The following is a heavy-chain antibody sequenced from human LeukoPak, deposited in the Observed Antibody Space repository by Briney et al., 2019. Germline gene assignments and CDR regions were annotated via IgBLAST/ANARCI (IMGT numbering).Heavy chain of an antibody. V-gene: IGHV4-39*07. CDR2: INHSGST. D-gene: IGHD3-22*01. J-gene: IGHJ3*02. Sequence: SETLSLTCTVSGGSISSSNYYWGWIRQPPGKGLEWIGEINHSGSTNYNPSLKSRVTISVDTSKNQFSLKLSSVTAADTAVYYCARGRGDYYYDSSGYSHYDAFDIWGQGTMVTVSS. CDR3: ARGRGDYYYDSSGYSHYDAFDI. CDR1: GGSISSSNYY.